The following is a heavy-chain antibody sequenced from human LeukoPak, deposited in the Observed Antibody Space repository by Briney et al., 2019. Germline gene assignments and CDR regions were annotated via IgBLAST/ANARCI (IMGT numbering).Heavy chain of an antibody. D-gene: IGHD3-22*01. CDR1: GFAFSSYG. V-gene: IGHV3-30*18. CDR3: AKDYYDSSGYYYVGDY. Sequence: GRSLRLSCAASGFAFSSYGMHWVRQAPGKGLEGVAVISYDGSNKYYADSVKGRFTISRDNSKNTLYLQMNSLRAEDTAVYYCAKDYYDSSGYYYVGDYWGQGTLVTVSS. J-gene: IGHJ4*02. CDR2: ISYDGSNK.